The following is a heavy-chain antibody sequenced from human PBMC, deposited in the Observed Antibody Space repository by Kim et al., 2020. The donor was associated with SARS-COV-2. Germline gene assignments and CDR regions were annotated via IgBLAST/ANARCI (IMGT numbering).Heavy chain of an antibody. J-gene: IGHJ5*02. CDR1: GFTFSSYG. D-gene: IGHD6-13*01. CDR3: AKVGLSYSTQQQGGWFDP. Sequence: GGSLRLSCAASGFTFSSYGMHWVRQAPGKGLEWVAVIWYDGSNKYYSDSVKGRFTISRDNSKNTLYLQMNSLRAEDTAVYYCAKVGLSYSTQQQGGWFDPWGQGTLVTVSS. CDR2: IWYDGSNK. V-gene: IGHV3-33*06.